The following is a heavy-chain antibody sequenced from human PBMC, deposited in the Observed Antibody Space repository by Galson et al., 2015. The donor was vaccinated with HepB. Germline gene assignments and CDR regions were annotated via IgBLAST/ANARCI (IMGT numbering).Heavy chain of an antibody. D-gene: IGHD6-19*01. CDR3: ARGPPQWLPHHDAFDI. Sequence: SLRLSCAASGFTFSTYSMNWVRQAPGKGLEWVSSISSSSTYIYYADSVKGRFTISRDNAKNSLYLQMNSLRAEDTAVYYCARGPPQWLPHHDAFDIWGQGTMVTVSS. J-gene: IGHJ3*02. CDR1: GFTFSTYS. CDR2: ISSSSTYI. V-gene: IGHV3-21*01.